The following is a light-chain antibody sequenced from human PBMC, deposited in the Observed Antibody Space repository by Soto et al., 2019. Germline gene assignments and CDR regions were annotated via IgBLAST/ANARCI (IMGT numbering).Light chain of an antibody. Sequence: QSVLTQPASVSGSPGQSITISCTGTSSDVGGYNYVSWYQQHPGKAPKLMIYDASNRPSGVSNRFSGSKSGNTASLTISGLQAEDEADYYCSSYTCSSTYVFGTGTRSPS. CDR1: SSDVGGYNY. V-gene: IGLV2-14*01. CDR3: SSYTCSSTYV. J-gene: IGLJ1*01. CDR2: DAS.